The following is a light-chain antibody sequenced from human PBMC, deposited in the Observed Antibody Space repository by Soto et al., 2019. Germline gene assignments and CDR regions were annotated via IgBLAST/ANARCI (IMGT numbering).Light chain of an antibody. CDR1: QSVRNN. V-gene: IGKV3-15*01. CDR3: QHYNNWPPEGT. J-gene: IGKJ1*01. Sequence: EIVLTQSPGTLSLSPGERATLSCRASQSVRNNLAWYQQKPGLAPRLLIYGASTRATGIPARFSGSGSETEFTLTISSLQSEDFAVYYCQHYNNWPPEGTFGQGTKVDIK. CDR2: GAS.